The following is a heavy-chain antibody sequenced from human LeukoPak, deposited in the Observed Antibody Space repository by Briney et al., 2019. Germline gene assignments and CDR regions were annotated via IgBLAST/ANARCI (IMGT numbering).Heavy chain of an antibody. D-gene: IGHD4-17*01. CDR1: GFTFSSYG. Sequence: PGGSLRLSCAASGFTFSSYGMHWVRQAPGKGLEWAAVIWYGGSNKYYADSVKGRFTISRDNPKNTLYLQMNSLRAEDTAVYYCTKDPNGDYVGAFDFWDQGTLVIVSS. CDR3: TKDPNGDYVGAFDF. J-gene: IGHJ3*01. V-gene: IGHV3-33*06. CDR2: IWYGGSNK.